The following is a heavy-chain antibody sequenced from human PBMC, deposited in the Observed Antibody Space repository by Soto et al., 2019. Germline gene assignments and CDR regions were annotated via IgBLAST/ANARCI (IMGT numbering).Heavy chain of an antibody. CDR1: GYTFTSYG. V-gene: IGHV1-18*04. J-gene: IGHJ6*02. D-gene: IGHD2-15*01. CDR2: ISAKKGNT. CDR3: AREILSPDFYFHGMDV. Sequence: QGQLVQSGAQVKKPGASVKVSCKASGYTFTSYGISWVRQAPGQGLEWMGWISAKKGNTKDAQKFQGRVTMTTGTSTSTAYMELRSLRSDDTAVYYCAREILSPDFYFHGMDVWVQGTTVTVSS.